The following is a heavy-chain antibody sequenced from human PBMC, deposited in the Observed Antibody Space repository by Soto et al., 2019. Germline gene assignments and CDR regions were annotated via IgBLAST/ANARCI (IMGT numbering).Heavy chain of an antibody. Sequence: QVQLVQSGAEVKKPGSSVTVSCKASGGTFSSYAISWVRQAPGQGLEWMGGIIPIFGTATYAQKFQGRVTITADESTRTAYMELSSLSSEDTAVYYCASERSSPNLYDAFDIWGQGTMVTVSS. D-gene: IGHD6-13*01. CDR2: IIPIFGTA. J-gene: IGHJ3*02. V-gene: IGHV1-69*01. CDR3: ASERSSPNLYDAFDI. CDR1: GGTFSSYA.